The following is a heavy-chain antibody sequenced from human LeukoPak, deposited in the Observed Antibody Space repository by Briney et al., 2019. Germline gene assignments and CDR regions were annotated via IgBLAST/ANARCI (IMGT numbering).Heavy chain of an antibody. CDR2: IYTSGST. V-gene: IGHV4-61*02. CDR3: ARDSGSYSLRWFDP. J-gene: IGHJ5*02. D-gene: IGHD1-26*01. CDR1: GGFISSGSYY. Sequence: SETLSLTCTVSGGFISSGSYYWSWIRRPAGKGLEWIGRIYTSGSTNYNPSLKSRVTMSVDTSKNQFSLKLSSVTAADTAVYYCARDSGSYSLRWFDPWGQGTLVTVSS.